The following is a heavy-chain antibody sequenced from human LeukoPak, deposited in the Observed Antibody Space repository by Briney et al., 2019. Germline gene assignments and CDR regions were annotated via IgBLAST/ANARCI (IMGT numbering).Heavy chain of an antibody. J-gene: IGHJ4*02. Sequence: GGSLRLSCAASGFTFSSYGMHWVRQAPGKGLEWVAFIRYDGSNKYYADSVKGRFTISRDNAQNSLYLQMNSLRAEDTAVYYCARDKLGCTGPNCYKASSFDYWGQGTLVTVSS. D-gene: IGHD2-8*02. CDR1: GFTFSSYG. V-gene: IGHV3-30*02. CDR2: IRYDGSNK. CDR3: ARDKLGCTGPNCYKASSFDY.